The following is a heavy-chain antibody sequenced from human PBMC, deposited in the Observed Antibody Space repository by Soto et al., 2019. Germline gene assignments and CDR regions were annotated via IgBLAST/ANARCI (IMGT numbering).Heavy chain of an antibody. CDR3: AHTVARGTYWETFNY. CDR2: IYRDDDK. V-gene: IGHV2-5*02. J-gene: IGHJ4*02. Sequence: QITLKESGPTLVKPTQTLTLTCTVSGFSLMTNGVGVGWFRQPPGKALEWLALIYRDDDKRYRPSLNSRVNVTKDNNKNQVVLTMTSMDPVDTATYYCAHTVARGTYWETFNYWGQGTLVTVSS. CDR1: GFSLMTNGVG. D-gene: IGHD1-26*01.